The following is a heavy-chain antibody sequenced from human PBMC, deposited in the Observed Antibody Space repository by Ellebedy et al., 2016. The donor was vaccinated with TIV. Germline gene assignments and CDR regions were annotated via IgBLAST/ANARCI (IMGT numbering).Heavy chain of an antibody. V-gene: IGHV3-7*01. CDR1: GFTFSSYW. CDR2: IKQDGSDK. CDR3: ARDGDWGYSGKDLKYGMDV. Sequence: PGGSLRLSCAASGFTFSSYWMSWVRQAPGKGLEWVANIKQDGSDKYYVDSVKGRFTISRDNAKNSLYLQMNSLRAEDTAVYYCARDGDWGYSGKDLKYGMDVWGQGTTVTVSS. J-gene: IGHJ6*02. D-gene: IGHD5-12*01.